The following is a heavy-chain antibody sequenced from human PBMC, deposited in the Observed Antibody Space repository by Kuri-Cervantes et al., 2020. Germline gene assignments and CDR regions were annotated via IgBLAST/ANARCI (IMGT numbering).Heavy chain of an antibody. CDR2: ISGSGGST. J-gene: IGHJ4*02. V-gene: IGHV3-23*01. CDR1: GFTFSSYA. D-gene: IGHD3-9*01. Sequence: GGSLRLSCAASGFTFSSYAMSWVRQAPGKGLEWVSAISGSGGSTYYADSVKGRFTISRDNSKNTLYLQMNSLRAEDTAVYYCAKKRYASGLGDDFDYWGRGTLVTVSS. CDR3: AKKRYASGLGDDFDY.